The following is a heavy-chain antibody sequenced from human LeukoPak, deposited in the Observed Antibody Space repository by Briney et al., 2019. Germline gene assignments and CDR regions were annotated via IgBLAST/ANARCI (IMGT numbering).Heavy chain of an antibody. D-gene: IGHD5-18*01. CDR1: GYRFTSYW. CDR3: ARQGHGYSYGLPLDY. V-gene: IGHV5-51*01. CDR2: IYPGDSDN. J-gene: IGHJ4*02. Sequence: GESLKISFQGSGYRFTSYWIGWVRPMPGKGLEWVGIIYPGDSDNRYSPSFQGQVTISADKSISTAYLQWSSLKASDTAMYYCARQGHGYSYGLPLDYWGQGTLVTVSS.